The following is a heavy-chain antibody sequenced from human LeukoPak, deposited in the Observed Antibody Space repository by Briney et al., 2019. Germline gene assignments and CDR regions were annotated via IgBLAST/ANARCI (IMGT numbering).Heavy chain of an antibody. CDR2: FYYSGST. J-gene: IGHJ4*02. Sequence: LRLSCAASGFTFSSYEMNWVRQPPGKGLEWIGSFYYSGSTYYNPSLKSRLTISVDTSKNQFSLKLSPVTAADTAVYYCARHSSGPTYGDYAVDYWGQGTLVTVSS. CDR1: GFTFSSYE. V-gene: IGHV4-39*01. CDR3: ARHSSGPTYGDYAVDY. D-gene: IGHD4-17*01.